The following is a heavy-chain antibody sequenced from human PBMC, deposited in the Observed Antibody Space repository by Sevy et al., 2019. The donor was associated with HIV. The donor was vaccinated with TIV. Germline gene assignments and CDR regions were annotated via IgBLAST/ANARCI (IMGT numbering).Heavy chain of an antibody. V-gene: IGHV3-7*01. J-gene: IGHJ3*02. CDR1: GFTFSSYW. CDR3: ARMHCSGGSCYPYDAFDI. CDR2: IKRDGSEK. D-gene: IGHD2-15*01. Sequence: GGSLRLSCAASGFTFSSYWMSWVRQAPGKGLEWVANIKRDGSEKYYVDSVKGRFTISRDNAKKSLYRQMNSLRAEDTAVYYCARMHCSGGSCYPYDAFDIWGQGTMVTVSS.